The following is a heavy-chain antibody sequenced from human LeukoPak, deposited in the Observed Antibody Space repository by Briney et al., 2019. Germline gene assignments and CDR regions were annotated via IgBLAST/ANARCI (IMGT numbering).Heavy chain of an antibody. CDR1: GFTFRSHS. V-gene: IGHV3-48*02. CDR2: ISSSGTGI. J-gene: IGHJ4*02. D-gene: IGHD5/OR15-5a*01. Sequence: GGSLRLSCAASGFTFRSHSMDWGRQAPGKGLEWVSYISSSGTGIHYADSVKGRFTIPRDNAKNSLYLQMNSLGDEDTAVYYCARDVRVTIDCWGQGTLVTVSS. CDR3: ARDVRVTIDC.